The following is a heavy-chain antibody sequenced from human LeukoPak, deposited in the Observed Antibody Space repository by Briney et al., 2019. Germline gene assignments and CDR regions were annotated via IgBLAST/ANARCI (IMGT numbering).Heavy chain of an antibody. V-gene: IGHV4-34*01. D-gene: IGHD3-10*01. J-gene: IGHJ3*02. Sequence: SETLSLTCAVYGGSFSGYYWSWIRQPPGKGLEWIGEINHSGSTNYNPSLKSRVTISVDTSKNQFSLKLSSVTAADTAVYYCARDKPRTYYYGSGSSGRYAFDIWGQGTMVTVSS. CDR3: ARDKPRTYYYGSGSSGRYAFDI. CDR1: GGSFSGYY. CDR2: INHSGST.